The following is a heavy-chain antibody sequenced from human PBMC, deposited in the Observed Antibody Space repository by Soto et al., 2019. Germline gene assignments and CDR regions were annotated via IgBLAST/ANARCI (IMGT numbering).Heavy chain of an antibody. V-gene: IGHV4-59*11. D-gene: IGHD3-10*01. CDR2: INYSGTT. CDR3: VLNIWGAPDAFDF. CDR1: GGSISGHC. J-gene: IGHJ4*02. Sequence: SETLSLTCAVSGGSISGHCWSWIRQPPGKGLEWIGDINYSGTTNYNPSLKSRVTISVDTSKNQFSLKLSSVTAADTAVYYCVLNIWGAPDAFDFCGQGTLLTFFS.